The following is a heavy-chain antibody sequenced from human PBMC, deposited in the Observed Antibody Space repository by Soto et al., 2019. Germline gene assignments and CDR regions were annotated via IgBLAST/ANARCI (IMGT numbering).Heavy chain of an antibody. CDR1: GGTFSSYT. J-gene: IGHJ4*01. D-gene: IGHD2-15*01. V-gene: IGHV1-69*02. Sequence: KVSCKASGGTFSSYTISWVRQAPGQGLEWMGRIIPILGIANYAQKFQGRVTITADKSTSTAYMELSSLRSEDTAVYYCARRVCSGGTCNEGFAHSRHGTLVT. CDR3: ARRVCSGGTCNEGFAH. CDR2: IIPILGIA.